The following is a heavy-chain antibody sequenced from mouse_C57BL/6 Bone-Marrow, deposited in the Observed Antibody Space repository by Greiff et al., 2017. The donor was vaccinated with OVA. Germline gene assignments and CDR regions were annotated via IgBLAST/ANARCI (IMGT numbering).Heavy chain of an antibody. Sequence: QVQLQQSGAELVRPGASVKLSCKASGYTFTDYYINWVKQRPGQGLEWIARLYPGSGNTYYNEKFKGKATLTAEKSSSTAYMQLSSLTSEDSAVYFCARSGLWSYWYFDVWGTGTTVTVSS. V-gene: IGHV1-76*01. CDR1: GYTFTDYY. J-gene: IGHJ1*03. D-gene: IGHD1-1*02. CDR2: LYPGSGNT. CDR3: ARSGLWSYWYFDV.